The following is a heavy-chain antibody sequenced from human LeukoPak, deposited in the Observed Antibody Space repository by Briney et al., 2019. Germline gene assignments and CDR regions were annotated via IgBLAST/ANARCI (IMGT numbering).Heavy chain of an antibody. Sequence: PSETLSLTCTVSGGSISSYYWSWIRRPPGKGLEWIGYIYYSGSTNYNPSLKSRVTISVDTSKNQFSLKLSSVTAADTAVYYCARHSYSGSYGYFDYWGQGTLVTVSS. J-gene: IGHJ4*02. CDR2: IYYSGST. CDR1: GGSISSYY. D-gene: IGHD1-26*01. CDR3: ARHSYSGSYGYFDY. V-gene: IGHV4-59*08.